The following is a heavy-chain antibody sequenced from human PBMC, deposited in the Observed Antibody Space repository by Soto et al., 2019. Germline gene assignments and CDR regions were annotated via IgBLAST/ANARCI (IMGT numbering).Heavy chain of an antibody. CDR2: IWPSSSDT. Sequence: GESLKISFEDSGHTFLSHLIAWVRQVPVKGLECMGIIWPSSSDTKYSPAFQGHVTISADKSTNTAYLQWNSLRASDTAIYFCARLSSLLAQHGWFDSWGLGTLLAFSS. D-gene: IGHD2-2*01. J-gene: IGHJ5*01. CDR1: GHTFLSHL. V-gene: IGHV5-51*01. CDR3: ARLSSLLAQHGWFDS.